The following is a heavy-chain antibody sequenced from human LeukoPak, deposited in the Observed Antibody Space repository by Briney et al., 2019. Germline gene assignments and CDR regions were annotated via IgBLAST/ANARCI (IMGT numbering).Heavy chain of an antibody. J-gene: IGHJ4*02. CDR2: IYYSGST. CDR3: ARSLGPPSSTFDY. D-gene: IGHD3-16*01. V-gene: IGHV4-59*01. Sequence: PSETLSLTCTVSGGSISSYYWSWIRQPPGKGLEGIGNIYYSGSTNYNPSLKSRVTISVDTSKNQFSLKLSSVTAADTAVYYCARSLGPPSSTFDYWGQGTLVTVSS. CDR1: GGSISSYY.